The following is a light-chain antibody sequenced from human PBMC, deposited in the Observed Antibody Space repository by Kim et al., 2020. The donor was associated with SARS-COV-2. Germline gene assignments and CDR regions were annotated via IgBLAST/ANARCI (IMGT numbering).Light chain of an antibody. CDR2: GAS. Sequence: PGERAAPPCRATPGVSSTALAWDKKKTGQAPRDLTYGASSRATGVPDRFSGSGCGREFSLTIRRLGTEDMEVYYCQKYGRNGPRTFAEERRRGIK. CDR1: PGVSSTA. V-gene: IGKV3-20*01. CDR3: QKYGRNGPRT. J-gene: IGKJ5*01.